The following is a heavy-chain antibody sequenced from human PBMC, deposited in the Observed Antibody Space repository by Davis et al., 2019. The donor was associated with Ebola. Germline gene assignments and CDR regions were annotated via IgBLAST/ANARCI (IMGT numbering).Heavy chain of an antibody. Sequence: AASVKVSCKSSGYTFTDYGVSWVRQAPGQGLEWMGWISAYNGNTHYAQSLQGRVTMTTDTSTTTAYMQLRSLRSDDTAVYFCARTSIVGTTTTASDIWGQGTMVTVSS. V-gene: IGHV1-18*01. J-gene: IGHJ3*02. D-gene: IGHD1-26*01. CDR2: ISAYNGNT. CDR3: ARTSIVGTTTTASDI. CDR1: GYTFTDYG.